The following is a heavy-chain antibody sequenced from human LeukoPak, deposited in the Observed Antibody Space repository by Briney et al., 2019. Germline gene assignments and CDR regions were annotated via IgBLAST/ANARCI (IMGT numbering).Heavy chain of an antibody. Sequence: SETLSLTCAVSGDSISSSNWWSWVRQPPGKGLEWIGEIYHSGSTNYNPSLKSRVTISVDKSKNQFSLKLSSVTAADTAVYYCAGGYSGYDTFDYWGQGTLVTVSS. CDR3: AGGYSGYDTFDY. CDR2: IYHSGST. V-gene: IGHV4-4*02. CDR1: GDSISSSNW. D-gene: IGHD5-12*01. J-gene: IGHJ4*02.